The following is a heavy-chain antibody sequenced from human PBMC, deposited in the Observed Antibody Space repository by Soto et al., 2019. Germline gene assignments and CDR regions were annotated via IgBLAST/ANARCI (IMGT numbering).Heavy chain of an antibody. Sequence: PGGSLRLSCAASRFVFSSFAMHWVRQAPGKELEWVAFISYDGTNEYYADSVKGRFTISRDNSKNTLSLQMSSLRAEDTAVYYCARQITYGRVIVPFDYWGQGTMVTVYS. CDR2: ISYDGTNE. CDR3: ARQITYGRVIVPFDY. J-gene: IGHJ4*02. V-gene: IGHV3-30-3*01. D-gene: IGHD3-16*02. CDR1: RFVFSSFA.